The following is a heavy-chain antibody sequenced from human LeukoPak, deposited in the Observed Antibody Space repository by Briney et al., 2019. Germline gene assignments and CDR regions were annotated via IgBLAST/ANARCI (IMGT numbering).Heavy chain of an antibody. D-gene: IGHD2-21*01. Sequence: ASVKVSRNASGYTFTSYGNNWVRQAKGQGLERMGGMNPNSGNTGYAQKFQGRVPMTRNTSISTAYMELSSLRSEDTAVYYCAREGGCYEPYYYYYMDFWGKGTTVTVSS. CDR1: GYTFTSYG. CDR2: MNPNSGNT. V-gene: IGHV1-8*01. J-gene: IGHJ6*03. CDR3: AREGGCYEPYYYYYMDF.